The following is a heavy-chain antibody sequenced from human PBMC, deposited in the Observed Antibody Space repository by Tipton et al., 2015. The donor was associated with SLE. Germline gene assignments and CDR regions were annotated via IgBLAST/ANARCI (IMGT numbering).Heavy chain of an antibody. CDR3: ARADGVLGGQVPYWYFDL. CDR1: GGSISSSGYH. D-gene: IGHD2-8*02. Sequence: TLSLTCSVSGGSISSSGYHWAWVRQPPGKGLEWIGTINYSGTTYSNPSLKSRVTISMDTSKNQFSLRLTSVTAADTAVYYCARADGVLGGQVPYWYFDLWGRGTLVTVSS. J-gene: IGHJ2*01. CDR2: INYSGTT. V-gene: IGHV4-39*07.